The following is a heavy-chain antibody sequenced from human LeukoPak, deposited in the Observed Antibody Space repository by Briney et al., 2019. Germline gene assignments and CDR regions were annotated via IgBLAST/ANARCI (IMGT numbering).Heavy chain of an antibody. CDR1: GGTFSSYA. D-gene: IGHD2-2*02. V-gene: IGHV1-69*01. CDR2: IIPIFGTA. CDR3: ARGEVVVVPAAISPYYYYYGMDV. J-gene: IGHJ6*02. Sequence: SVKVSCKASGGTFSSYAISWVRQAPGQRLEWMGGIIPIFGTANYAQKFQGRVTITADESTSTAYMELSSLRSEDTAVYYCARGEVVVVPAAISPYYYYYGMDVWGQGTTVTVSS.